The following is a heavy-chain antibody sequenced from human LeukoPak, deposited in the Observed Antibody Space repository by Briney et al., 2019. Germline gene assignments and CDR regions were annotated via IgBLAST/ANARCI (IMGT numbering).Heavy chain of an antibody. Sequence: ASVKVSCKASGYTFTSYGISWVRQAPGQGFEWMGWINTNTGNPTYAQGFTGRFVFSLDTSVSTAYLQISSLKAEDTAVYYCARGMTTVTTDWFDPWGQGTLVTVSS. V-gene: IGHV7-4-1*02. J-gene: IGHJ5*02. CDR3: ARGMTTVTTDWFDP. CDR1: GYTFTSYG. CDR2: INTNTGNP. D-gene: IGHD4-11*01.